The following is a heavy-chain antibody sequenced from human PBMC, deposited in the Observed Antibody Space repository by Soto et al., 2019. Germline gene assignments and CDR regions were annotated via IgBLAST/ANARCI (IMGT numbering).Heavy chain of an antibody. V-gene: IGHV3-7*01. D-gene: IGHD1-1*01. J-gene: IGHJ4*02. Sequence: GGSLRLSCAASGFTFSSHWMSWVRQAPGKGLEWVANIKQDGSEKYYVASVKGRFTISRDNAKNSLFLQMSSLRTEDTAVYYCVKDGRNTLVHWGQGTLVTVSS. CDR3: VKDGRNTLVH. CDR1: GFTFSSHW. CDR2: IKQDGSEK.